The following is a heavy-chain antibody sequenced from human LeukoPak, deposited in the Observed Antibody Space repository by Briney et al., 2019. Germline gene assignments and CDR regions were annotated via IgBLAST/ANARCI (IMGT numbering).Heavy chain of an antibody. Sequence: PGGSLRLSCAASGFTFSSYWMNWARQAPGKGLEWVGRTKPKTDGETTEYAAPVKDRFSISRDDSKSMMYLQMNSLKTEDTAVYYCITPLPYSAQGGQGTLVTVSS. J-gene: IGHJ4*02. D-gene: IGHD2-21*01. CDR1: GFTFSSYW. CDR3: ITPLPYSAQ. V-gene: IGHV3-15*07. CDR2: TKPKTDGETT.